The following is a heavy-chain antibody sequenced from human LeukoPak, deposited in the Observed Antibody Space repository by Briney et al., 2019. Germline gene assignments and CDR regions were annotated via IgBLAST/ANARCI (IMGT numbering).Heavy chain of an antibody. Sequence: SETLSLTCTVSGGSISNKYWSWIRQPPGKGLEWIGYIYYSGSTNYNPSLKSRVTISVHTSKNQFSLKLSSVTAADTAVYYCARALGRLSWFDPWGQGTLVTVSS. V-gene: IGHV4-59*12. CDR2: IYYSGST. D-gene: IGHD7-27*01. CDR3: ARALGRLSWFDP. J-gene: IGHJ5*02. CDR1: GGSISNKY.